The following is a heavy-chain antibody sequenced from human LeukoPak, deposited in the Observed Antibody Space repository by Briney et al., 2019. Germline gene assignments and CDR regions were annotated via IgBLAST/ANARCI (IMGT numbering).Heavy chain of an antibody. CDR1: DGSISSRSYY. V-gene: IGHV4-39*01. J-gene: IGHJ5*02. CDR3: ATIVRGVVSLYNWFDP. CDR2: IYYSGST. D-gene: IGHD3-10*01. Sequence: ASETLSLTCTVSDGSISSRSYYWGWIRQPPGKGLEWIGSIYYSGSTYYNPSLKSRVTISVDTSKNQFSPKLSSVTAADTAVYYCATIVRGVVSLYNWFDPWGQGTLVTVSS.